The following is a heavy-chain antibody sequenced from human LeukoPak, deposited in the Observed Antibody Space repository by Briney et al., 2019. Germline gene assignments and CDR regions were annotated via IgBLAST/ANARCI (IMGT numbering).Heavy chain of an antibody. CDR2: IYNPGST. CDR1: GFAVSSSNY. CDR3: ARGTWDY. V-gene: IGHV3-53*01. Sequence: GVSLRLSCAASGFAVSSSNYMIWVRQAPGKGLEWVSVIYNPGSTFYADPVKGRFTISRDNAKNTLYLQMNSLRAEDTAVYYCARGTWDYWGQGTLVTVSS. J-gene: IGHJ4*02.